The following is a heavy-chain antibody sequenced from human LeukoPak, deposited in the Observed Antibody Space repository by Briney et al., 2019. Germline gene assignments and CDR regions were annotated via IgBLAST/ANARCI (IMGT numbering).Heavy chain of an antibody. Sequence: GGSLRLSCTASGFRFGGYSIHWFRQAPGKGLEWLSYISVSGTIHADSVMGRVTVSRDNAKNSLYLQMNSLRAEDTAVYYCARIRGSTLPISYMDVWGKGTTVTVSS. J-gene: IGHJ6*03. CDR1: GFRFGGYS. D-gene: IGHD6-13*01. V-gene: IGHV3-48*04. CDR2: ISVSGT. CDR3: ARIRGSTLPISYMDV.